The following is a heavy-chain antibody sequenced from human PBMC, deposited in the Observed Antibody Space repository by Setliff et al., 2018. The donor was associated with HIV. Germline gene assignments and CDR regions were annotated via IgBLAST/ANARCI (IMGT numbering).Heavy chain of an antibody. V-gene: IGHV3-7*01. CDR3: ARVVGYSGYDFGY. J-gene: IGHJ4*02. CDR2: IKQDGSEK. Sequence: PGGSLRLSCAASGFTFSSYWMTWVRQAPGKGLEWVANIKQDGSEKYYVDSVKGRFTISRDNAKNSLYLQMNSLRAEDTAVYYCARVVGYSGYDFGYWGQGTVVTISS. D-gene: IGHD5-12*01. CDR1: GFTFSSYW.